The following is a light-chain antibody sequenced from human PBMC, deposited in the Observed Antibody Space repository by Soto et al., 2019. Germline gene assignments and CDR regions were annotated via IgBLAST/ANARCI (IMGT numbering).Light chain of an antibody. J-gene: IGKJ3*01. Sequence: DIQLTQSPSFLSASVGDRVTITCRASQDINRYLAWYQQTAGRAPKLLIYAATTLRSGVPSRFSGSGSGTEFTLTISSLQSEDFATYYFQQLKSYPRTFGPGTKVDI. CDR3: QQLKSYPRT. CDR1: QDINRY. V-gene: IGKV1-9*01. CDR2: AAT.